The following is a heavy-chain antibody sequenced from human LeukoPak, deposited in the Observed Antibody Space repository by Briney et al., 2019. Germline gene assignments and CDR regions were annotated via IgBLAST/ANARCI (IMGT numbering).Heavy chain of an antibody. CDR3: ARSWFSTGPADY. CDR2: IHYSGST. Sequence: PSETLSLTCTVSGGSISSYYCSWIRQPPGKGLEWIGYIHYSGSTHYNPSLKSRVTISVDTSKKQVSLKVTSVTAADTAVYYCARSWFSTGPADYWGQGTLVTVSS. CDR1: GGSISSYY. D-gene: IGHD6-13*01. J-gene: IGHJ4*02. V-gene: IGHV4-59*01.